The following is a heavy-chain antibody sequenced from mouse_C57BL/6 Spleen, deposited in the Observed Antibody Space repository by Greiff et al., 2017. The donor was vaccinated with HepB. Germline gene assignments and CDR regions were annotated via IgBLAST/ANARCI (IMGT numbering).Heavy chain of an antibody. CDR1: GYTFTSYD. Sequence: LVESGPELVKPGASVKLSCKASGYTFTSYDINWVKQRPGQGLEWIGWIYPRDGSTKYNEKFKGKATLTVDTSSSTAYMELHSLTSEDSAVYFCARGTIVTKGLYYYAMDYWGQGTSVTVSS. J-gene: IGHJ4*01. CDR2: IYPRDGST. D-gene: IGHD2-5*01. V-gene: IGHV1-85*01. CDR3: ARGTIVTKGLYYYAMDY.